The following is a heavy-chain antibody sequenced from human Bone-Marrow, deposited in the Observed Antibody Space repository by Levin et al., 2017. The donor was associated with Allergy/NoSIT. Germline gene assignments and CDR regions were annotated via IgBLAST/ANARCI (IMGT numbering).Heavy chain of an antibody. CDR2: IDSSSSMI. Sequence: GGSLRLSCAASGFTFSSYWMNWVRQAPGKGLEWIAHIDSSSSMIYYADSVKGRFTISRDNAERSLYLQMSSLRDDDTAVYFCARDADGFFDYWGQGTPVTVSS. CDR1: GFTFSSYW. CDR3: ARDADGFFDY. V-gene: IGHV3-48*02. J-gene: IGHJ4*02.